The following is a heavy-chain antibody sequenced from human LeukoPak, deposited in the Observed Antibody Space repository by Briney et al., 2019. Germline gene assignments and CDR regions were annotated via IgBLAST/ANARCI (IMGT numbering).Heavy chain of an antibody. J-gene: IGHJ3*02. V-gene: IGHV3-30*02. CDR2: IRCDGSNK. Sequence: GGSLRLSCAASGFTFSSYGMHWVRQAPGKGLEWVAFIRCDGSNKYYADSVKGRFTISRDNSKNTLYLQMNSLRAEDTAVYYCAKLGGKNNDAFDIWGQGTMVTVSS. D-gene: IGHD2-15*01. CDR3: AKLGGKNNDAFDI. CDR1: GFTFSSYG.